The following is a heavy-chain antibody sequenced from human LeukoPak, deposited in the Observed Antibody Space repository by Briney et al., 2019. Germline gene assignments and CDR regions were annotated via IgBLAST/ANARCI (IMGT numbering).Heavy chain of an antibody. Sequence: GGSLRLPCAASGFTFSSYWMTWVRQAPGKGLEWVAIIKQAASETYYVGSVKGRFTISRDNAKNSLYLQMSSLRADDTAVYYCARYYCGTSTTCYMFDFWGQGTLVTVSS. CDR1: GFTFSSYW. CDR2: IKQAASET. J-gene: IGHJ4*02. CDR3: ARYYCGTSTTCYMFDF. V-gene: IGHV3-7*01. D-gene: IGHD2-2*01.